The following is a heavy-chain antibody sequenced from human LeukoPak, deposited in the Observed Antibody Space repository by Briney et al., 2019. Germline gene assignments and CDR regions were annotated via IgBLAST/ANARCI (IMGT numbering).Heavy chain of an antibody. Sequence: GASVKVSCKASGYTFTSYYMHWERQAPGQGLEWMGIINPSGGSTSYAQKFQGRVTMTRDTSTSTVYMELSSLRSEDTAVYYCARRAPPTKVAGPYFDYWGQGTLVTVSS. V-gene: IGHV1-46*01. CDR1: GYTFTSYY. CDR3: ARRAPPTKVAGPYFDY. CDR2: INPSGGST. D-gene: IGHD6-19*01. J-gene: IGHJ4*02.